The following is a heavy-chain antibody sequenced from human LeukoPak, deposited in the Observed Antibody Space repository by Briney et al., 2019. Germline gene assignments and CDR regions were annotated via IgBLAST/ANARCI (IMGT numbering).Heavy chain of an antibody. CDR1: GYIFTAYG. Sequence: GESLKVSCKASGYIFTAYGITWVRQAPGQGLEWMGWISTYSGNTNYAQKFQGRVTMTTDTSTTTVYMELRSLRSDDTAVYYCARGYFYDSSGSDPWGQGTLVTVSS. CDR2: ISTYSGNT. D-gene: IGHD3-22*01. V-gene: IGHV1-18*01. CDR3: ARGYFYDSSGSDP. J-gene: IGHJ5*02.